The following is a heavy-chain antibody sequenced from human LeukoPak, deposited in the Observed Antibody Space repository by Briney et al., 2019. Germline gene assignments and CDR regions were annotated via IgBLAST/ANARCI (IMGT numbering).Heavy chain of an antibody. V-gene: IGHV4-59*08. CDR3: ARGRRAGSGWPFFDS. Sequence: PSETLSLTCTVSGGSISGHYWNWIRQPPGKGLEWIGYIYDSGSIIYNPSLKSRVTISVDTSKKQFSLKLSSVTAADTAVYYCARGRRAGSGWPFFDSWGQGTLVSVSS. D-gene: IGHD6-19*01. J-gene: IGHJ4*02. CDR1: GGSISGHY. CDR2: IYDSGSI.